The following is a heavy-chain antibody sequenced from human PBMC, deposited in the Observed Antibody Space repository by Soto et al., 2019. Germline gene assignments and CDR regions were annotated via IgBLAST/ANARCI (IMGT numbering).Heavy chain of an antibody. V-gene: IGHV3-30*18. Sequence: QVQLVESGGGVVQPGRSLRLSCAASGFTFSSYGMHWVRQAPGKGLEWVAVISYDGSNKYYADSVKGRFTISRDNSKNTLYLQMNSLRAEDTAVYYCAKDLGVDTALFDPWGQGTLVTVSS. CDR3: AKDLGVDTALFDP. D-gene: IGHD5-18*01. CDR2: ISYDGSNK. J-gene: IGHJ5*02. CDR1: GFTFSSYG.